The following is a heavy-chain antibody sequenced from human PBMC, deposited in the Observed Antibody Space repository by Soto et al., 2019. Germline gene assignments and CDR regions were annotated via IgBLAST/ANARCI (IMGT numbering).Heavy chain of an antibody. D-gene: IGHD4-17*01. CDR3: ARDRDYGSGAPEHY. CDR2: IGGSGGYT. J-gene: IGHJ4*02. CDR1: RFTFSNYA. V-gene: IGHV3-23*01. Sequence: GGSLRLSCAASRFTFSNYAMTWVRQAPGKGLEWVSTIGGSGGYTYYADSVKGRFSISRDSSKNTLYLQMNSLRAEDTAVYYCARDRDYGSGAPEHYWGQGTLVTVSS.